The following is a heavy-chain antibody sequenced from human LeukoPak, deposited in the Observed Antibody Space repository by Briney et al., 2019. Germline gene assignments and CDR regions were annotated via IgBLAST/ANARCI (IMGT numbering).Heavy chain of an antibody. CDR3: AREGRDGYNYAFDI. V-gene: IGHV3-53*01. CDR2: IYSGGST. Sequence: GGSLRLSCAASGFTVSSNYMSWVRQAPGKGLEWVSVIYSGGSTYYADSVKGRFTISRDNSKNTLYLQMNSLRAEDTAMYYCAREGRDGYNYAFDIWGQGTMVTVSS. J-gene: IGHJ3*02. D-gene: IGHD5-24*01. CDR1: GFTVSSNY.